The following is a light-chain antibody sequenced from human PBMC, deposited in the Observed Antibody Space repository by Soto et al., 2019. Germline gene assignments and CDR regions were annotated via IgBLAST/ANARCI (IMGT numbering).Light chain of an antibody. CDR1: QSISSW. CDR2: DAS. J-gene: IGKJ4*01. V-gene: IGKV1-5*01. Sequence: IQMTQSPATLSASAGDRVTITCRASQSISSWLAWYQQKPGKAPKLLIYDASSLESGVPSRFSGSGYGTEFTLTISSLQPDDFATYYCQQYNTYSSLTFGGGTKVDIK. CDR3: QQYNTYSSLT.